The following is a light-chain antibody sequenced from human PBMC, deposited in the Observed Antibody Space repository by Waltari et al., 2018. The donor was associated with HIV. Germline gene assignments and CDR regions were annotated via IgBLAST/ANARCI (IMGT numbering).Light chain of an antibody. Sequence: EIVLTQSPGTLSLSPGERATLSCKTSQSSNSNYLTWYQQKLGQAPKLLIYGASNRATGIPDRFSGSGSGTEFTLTISRLEPEDFAMYYCQQYTDSPLTFGGGTRVEI. J-gene: IGKJ4*01. CDR1: QSSNSNY. CDR3: QQYTDSPLT. V-gene: IGKV3-20*01. CDR2: GAS.